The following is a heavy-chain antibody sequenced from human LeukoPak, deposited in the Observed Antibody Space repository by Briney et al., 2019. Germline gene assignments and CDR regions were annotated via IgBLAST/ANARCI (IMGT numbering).Heavy chain of an antibody. D-gene: IGHD6-13*01. V-gene: IGHV7-4-1*02. CDR2: INTNTGNP. CDR1: GYTFTSYA. Sequence: GASVKVSCKASGYTFTSYAMNWVRQAPGQGLEWMGWINTNTGNPTYAQGSTGRFVFSLDTSVSTAYLQISSLKAEDTAVYYCARVGAAAGRGYDAFDIWGQGTMVTVSS. J-gene: IGHJ3*02. CDR3: ARVGAAAGRGYDAFDI.